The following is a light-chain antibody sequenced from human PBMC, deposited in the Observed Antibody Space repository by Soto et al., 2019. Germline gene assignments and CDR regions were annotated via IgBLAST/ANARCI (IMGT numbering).Light chain of an antibody. CDR2: RNN. CDR3: AAWDDSLSAL. J-gene: IGLJ2*01. V-gene: IGLV1-47*01. Sequence: QSLLTPPPSASGTPGQRVTISCSGSSSNIGSNYVYWYQQLPGTAPKLLIYRNNQRPSGVPDRFSGSKSGTSASLAISGLRSEDEADYYCAAWDDSLSALFGGGTKLTVL. CDR1: SSNIGSNY.